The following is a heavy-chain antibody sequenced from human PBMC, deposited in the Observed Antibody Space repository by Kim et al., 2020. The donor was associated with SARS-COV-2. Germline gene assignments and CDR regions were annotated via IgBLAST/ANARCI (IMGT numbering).Heavy chain of an antibody. Sequence: GGSLRLSCAASGFTFGDYAMHWVRQAPGKGLEWVSGISWNSGSIGYADSVKGRFTISRDNAKNSLYLQMNSLRAEDTALYYCAKDSRVVYHLFDYWGQGTLVTVSS. CDR2: ISWNSGSI. J-gene: IGHJ4*02. CDR1: GFTFGDYA. CDR3: AKDSRVVYHLFDY. V-gene: IGHV3-9*01. D-gene: IGHD2-15*01.